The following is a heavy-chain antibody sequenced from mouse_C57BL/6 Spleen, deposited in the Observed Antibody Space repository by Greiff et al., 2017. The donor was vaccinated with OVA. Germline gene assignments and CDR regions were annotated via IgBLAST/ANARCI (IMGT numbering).Heavy chain of an antibody. CDR1: GYTFTSYW. CDR3: ARYGSTTVVAKGAWFAY. V-gene: IGHV1-69*01. Sequence: QVQLKQPGAELVMPGASVKLSCKASGYTFTSYWMHWVKQRPGQGLEWIGEIDPSDSYTNYNQKFKGKSTLTVDKSSSTAYMQLSSLTSEDSAVYYCARYGSTTVVAKGAWFAYWGQGTLVTVSA. D-gene: IGHD1-1*01. J-gene: IGHJ3*01. CDR2: IDPSDSYT.